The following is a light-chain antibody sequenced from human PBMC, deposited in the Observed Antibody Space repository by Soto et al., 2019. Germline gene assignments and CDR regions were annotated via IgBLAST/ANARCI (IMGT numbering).Light chain of an antibody. CDR3: QEYGSSPYT. Sequence: EIVLTQSPGTLSLSPGERATLSCRASQSVSSSSLAWYQQKPCQAPRLLIYGASSRATGIPDRFSGSGSGTDFTLTISRLEPEDFAVFYCQEYGSSPYTFGQGTKLEIK. J-gene: IGKJ2*01. CDR2: GAS. V-gene: IGKV3-20*01. CDR1: QSVSSSS.